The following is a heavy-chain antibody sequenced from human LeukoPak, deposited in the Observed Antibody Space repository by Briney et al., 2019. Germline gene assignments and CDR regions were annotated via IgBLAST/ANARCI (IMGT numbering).Heavy chain of an antibody. CDR2: IIPIFGTA. V-gene: IGHV1-69*06. D-gene: IGHD6-19*01. Sequence: GASVKVSCKASGGTFSSYAISWVRQAPGQGLEWMGGIIPIFGTANYAQKFQGRVTITADKSTSTAYMELSSLRSEDTAVYYCARDQLYGQALAVAVVDYYYYYMDVWGKGTTVTVSS. J-gene: IGHJ6*03. CDR3: ARDQLYGQALAVAVVDYYYYYMDV. CDR1: GGTFSSYA.